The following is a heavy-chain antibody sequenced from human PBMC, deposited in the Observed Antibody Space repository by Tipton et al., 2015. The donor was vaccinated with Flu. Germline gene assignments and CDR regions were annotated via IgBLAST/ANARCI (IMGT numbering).Heavy chain of an antibody. CDR1: GYSISSGYY. CDR3: ARRPSSLGAFDI. D-gene: IGHD7-27*01. CDR2: IYHSGST. J-gene: IGHJ3*02. V-gene: IGHV4-38-2*01. Sequence: TLSLTCAVSGYSISSGYYWGWIRQPPGKGLEWIGSIYHSGSTYYNPSLRSRVTISVDTSKNQFSLKLSSVTAADTAVYYCARRPSSLGAFDIWGQGTTVTVSS.